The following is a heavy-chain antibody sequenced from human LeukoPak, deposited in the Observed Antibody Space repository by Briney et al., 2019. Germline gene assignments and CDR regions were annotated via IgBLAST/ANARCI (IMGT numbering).Heavy chain of an antibody. CDR1: GGSISSSSYY. Sequence: SETLSLTCTVSGGSISSSSYYWGWIRQPPGKGLEWIGSIYYSGSTYYNPSLKSRVTISVDTSKNQFSLKLSSVTAADTAVYYCARHRTEGRDGYKIDYRGQGTLVTVSS. J-gene: IGHJ4*02. D-gene: IGHD5-24*01. V-gene: IGHV4-39*01. CDR3: ARHRTEGRDGYKIDY. CDR2: IYYSGST.